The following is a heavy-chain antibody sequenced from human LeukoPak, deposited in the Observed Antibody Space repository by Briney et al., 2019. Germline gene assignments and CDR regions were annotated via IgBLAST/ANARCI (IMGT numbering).Heavy chain of an antibody. CDR3: AITVTTEAWFDP. Sequence: SVKVSCKASGGTFSSYAISWVRQAPGQGLEWMGGIIPIFGTANYAQKLQGRVTITTDESTSTAYMELSSLRSEDTAVYYCAITVTTEAWFDPWGQGTLVTVSS. J-gene: IGHJ5*02. CDR1: GGTFSSYA. D-gene: IGHD4-17*01. V-gene: IGHV1-69*05. CDR2: IIPIFGTA.